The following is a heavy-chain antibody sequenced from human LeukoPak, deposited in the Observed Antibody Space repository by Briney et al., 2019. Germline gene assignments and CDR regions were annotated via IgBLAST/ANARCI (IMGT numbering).Heavy chain of an antibody. CDR3: AKDPKITMVRGPPGY. V-gene: IGHV3-23*01. CDR1: GFTVSSTY. Sequence: GGSLRLSCAASGFTVSSTYMSWVRQAPGKGLEWVSAISGSGGSTYYADSVKGRFTISRDNSKNTLYLQMNSLRAEDTAVYYCAKDPKITMVRGPPGYWGQGTLVTVSS. J-gene: IGHJ4*02. CDR2: ISGSGGST. D-gene: IGHD3-10*01.